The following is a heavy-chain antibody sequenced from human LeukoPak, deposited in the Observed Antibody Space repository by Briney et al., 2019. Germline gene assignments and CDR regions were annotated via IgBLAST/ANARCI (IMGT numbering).Heavy chain of an antibody. J-gene: IGHJ5*02. CDR1: GYGFTDYY. CDR3: ARGWQINSSGGFVDP. D-gene: IGHD6-6*01. V-gene: IGHV1-2*02. Sequence: PRASVKVSCQASGYGFTDYYIHWIRQAPGQGLEWVGWINPSSGATIYAQKFQGRVTMTRDIFSTTAYMEINSLVSDDTAVYYCARGWQINSSGGFVDPWGQGTLVTVSS. CDR2: INPSSGAT.